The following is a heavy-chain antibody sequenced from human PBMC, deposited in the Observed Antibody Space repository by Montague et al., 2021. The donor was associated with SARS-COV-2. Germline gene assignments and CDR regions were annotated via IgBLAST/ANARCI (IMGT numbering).Heavy chain of an antibody. D-gene: IGHD3-22*01. CDR3: ARGAYYYDSSGYYYPYYFDY. CDR1: GFTFSSYD. CDR2: IGTAGDT. V-gene: IGHV3-13*04. Sequence: SLRLSCAASGFTFSSYDMHWVRQATGKGLEWVSAIGTAGDTYYPGSVKGRFTISRENAKNSLYLQMNSLRAGDTAVDYCARGAYYYDSSGYYYPYYFDYWGQGTLVTVSS. J-gene: IGHJ4*02.